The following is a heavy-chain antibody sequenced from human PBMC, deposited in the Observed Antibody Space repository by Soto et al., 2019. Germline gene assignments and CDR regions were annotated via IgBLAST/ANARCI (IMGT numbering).Heavy chain of an antibody. CDR2: MNPNSGNT. V-gene: IGHV1-8*01. J-gene: IGHJ4*02. CDR1: GYTFTSYD. CDR3: ARGFYYDFWSGYYSLAAFDY. D-gene: IGHD3-3*01. Sequence: ASVKVSCKASGYTFTSYDINWVRQATGQGLEWMGWMNPNSGNTGYAQKFQGRVTMTRNTSISTAYMELSSLRSEDTAVYYCARGFYYDFWSGYYSLAAFDYCGQETLVPLSS.